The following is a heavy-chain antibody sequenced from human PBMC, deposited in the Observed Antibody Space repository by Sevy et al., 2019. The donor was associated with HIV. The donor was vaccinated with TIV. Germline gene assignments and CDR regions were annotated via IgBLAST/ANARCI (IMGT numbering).Heavy chain of an antibody. V-gene: IGHV3-30*18. J-gene: IGHJ2*01. CDR1: GFTFSNYG. Sequence: GGSLRLSCAASGFTFSNYGMHWVRQAPGKGLEWVAIISYDGSNKYYADSVKGRFTISTDNSKNTLYLQMNSLRTEDTAVYYCAKDATTVTIGWYFDLWGRGTLVTASS. CDR2: ISYDGSNK. CDR3: AKDATTVTIGWYFDL. D-gene: IGHD4-4*01.